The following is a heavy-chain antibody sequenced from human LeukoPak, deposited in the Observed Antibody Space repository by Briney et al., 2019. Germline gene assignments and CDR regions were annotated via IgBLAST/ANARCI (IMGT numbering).Heavy chain of an antibody. J-gene: IGHJ3*02. CDR3: ARPDLGIEPGPFSI. Sequence: SETLSLTCAVSGGSFSHYYWSWIRQAPGKGLEWIGEINHSGNSKSNPSIKSRVTISADTPKSQFSLILTSVTAADTAVYYCARPDLGIEPGPFSIRGPGTLVIVSS. V-gene: IGHV4-34*01. CDR2: INHSGNS. CDR1: GGSFSHYY. D-gene: IGHD1-1*01.